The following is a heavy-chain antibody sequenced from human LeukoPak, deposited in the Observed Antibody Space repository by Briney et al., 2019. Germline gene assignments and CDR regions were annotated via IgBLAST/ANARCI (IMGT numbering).Heavy chain of an antibody. CDR2: INPNSGGT. Sequence: ASVKVSCKASGYTFTGYYMHWVRQAPGQGLEWMGWINPNSGGTNYAQKFQGRVTMTRDTSISTAYMELSRLRSDDTAVYYCARDLRGYTTPYGMDVWGQGTTVTVSS. J-gene: IGHJ6*02. CDR3: ARDLRGYTTPYGMDV. D-gene: IGHD5-18*01. CDR1: GYTFTGYY. V-gene: IGHV1-2*02.